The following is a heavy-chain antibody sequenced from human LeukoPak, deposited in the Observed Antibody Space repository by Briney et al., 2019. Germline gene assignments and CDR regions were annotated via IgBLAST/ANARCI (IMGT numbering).Heavy chain of an antibody. D-gene: IGHD3-10*01. CDR1: GFIFSTHS. CDR2: IGGSSSSI. Sequence: GGSLRLSCAASGFIFSTHSMNWVRQAPGKGLEGVSSIGGSSSSIYYADSVKGRFTISRDNAKNSLYLQMNSLRAEDTAVYYCARESGESFDYWGQGTLVTVSS. CDR3: ARESGESFDY. J-gene: IGHJ4*02. V-gene: IGHV3-21*01.